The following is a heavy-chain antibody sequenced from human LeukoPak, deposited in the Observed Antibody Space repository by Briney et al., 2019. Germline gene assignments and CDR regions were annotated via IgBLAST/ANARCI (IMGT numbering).Heavy chain of an antibody. D-gene: IGHD3-10*01. CDR1: GGTFSSYA. J-gene: IGHJ4*02. CDR3: ARTMVRGYYFDY. Sequence: SVKVSCTASGGTFSSYAISWVRQAPGQGLEWMGGIIPIFGTANYAQKFQGRVTITADESTSTAYMELSSLRSEDTAVYYCARTMVRGYYFDYWGQGTLVTVSS. V-gene: IGHV1-69*13. CDR2: IIPIFGTA.